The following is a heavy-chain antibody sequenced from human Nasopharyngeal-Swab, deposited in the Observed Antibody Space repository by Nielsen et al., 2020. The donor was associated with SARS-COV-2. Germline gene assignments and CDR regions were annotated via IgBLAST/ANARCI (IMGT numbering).Heavy chain of an antibody. CDR1: VGSFSGYY. D-gene: IGHD2-15*01. Sequence: SETLSLTCAVHVGSFSGYYWSWVRQPPGKGLERIGEVDHTVMTNNNPSLQSRVTMSVDTSKNQFSLTLSSVTAADTAVYYCARGGYQLLLRNYYYGMDVWSQGTTVTVSS. V-gene: IGHV4-34*01. J-gene: IGHJ6*02. CDR2: VDHTVMT. CDR3: ARGGYQLLLRNYYYGMDV.